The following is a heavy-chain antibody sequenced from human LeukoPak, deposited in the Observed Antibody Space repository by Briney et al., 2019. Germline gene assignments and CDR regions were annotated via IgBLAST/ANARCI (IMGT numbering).Heavy chain of an antibody. D-gene: IGHD5-24*01. Sequence: GGSLRLSCAASGFTFSNYEMNWVRQAPGRGLEWVSYISSSGLTMYYADSVKGRFTISRDNAKKSLYLQMNSLRAEDTAMYFCAKDIQLSTWGLGTMVTVSS. V-gene: IGHV3-48*03. CDR2: ISSSGLTM. J-gene: IGHJ3*01. CDR1: GFTFSNYE. CDR3: AKDIQLST.